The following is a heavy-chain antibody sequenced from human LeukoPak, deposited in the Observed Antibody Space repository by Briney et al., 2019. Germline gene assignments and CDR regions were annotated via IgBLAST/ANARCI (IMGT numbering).Heavy chain of an antibody. CDR3: ATNPSGHL. Sequence: SETLSLTCAIYGGSFSGYYWSWIRQPPGKGLEWIGEINHSRSTNYNPSLKSRVTMSVDTSKNQFSLKLTSVTAADTAVYYCATNPSGHLWGQGTLVTVSS. CDR2: INHSRST. V-gene: IGHV4-34*01. D-gene: IGHD3-10*01. CDR1: GGSFSGYY. J-gene: IGHJ5*02.